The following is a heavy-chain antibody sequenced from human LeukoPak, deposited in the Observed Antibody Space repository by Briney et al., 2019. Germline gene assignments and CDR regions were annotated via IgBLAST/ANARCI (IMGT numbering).Heavy chain of an antibody. V-gene: IGHV3-7*01. CDR3: ARVAAMAGTVIDS. CDR2: IKQDGSEK. Sequence: PGGSLRLSCAASGFTSSNYWVSWVRQAPGEGLEWVANIKQDGSEKYHVDSVKGRFTISRDNAKNSLYLQMNNLRAEDRAVYYCARVAAMAGTVIDSWGQGTLVTVSS. J-gene: IGHJ4*02. D-gene: IGHD6-19*01. CDR1: GFTSSNYW.